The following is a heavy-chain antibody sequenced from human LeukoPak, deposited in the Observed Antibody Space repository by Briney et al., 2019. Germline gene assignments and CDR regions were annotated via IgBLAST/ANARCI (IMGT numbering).Heavy chain of an antibody. CDR2: ISWNSGSI. D-gene: IGHD6-13*01. Sequence: GGSLRLSCAASGFTFDDYAMHWVRQAPGKGLEWVSGISWNSGSIGYADSVKGRFTISRDNAKNSLYLQMNRLRAEDTALYYCAKDVKRIKFGNTAADGLDYWGPRTRVTVS. CDR3: AKDVKRIKFGNTAADGLDY. CDR1: GFTFDDYA. J-gene: IGHJ4*02. V-gene: IGHV3-9*01.